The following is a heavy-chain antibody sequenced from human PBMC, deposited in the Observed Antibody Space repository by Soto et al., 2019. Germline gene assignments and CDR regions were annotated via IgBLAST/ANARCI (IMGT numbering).Heavy chain of an antibody. D-gene: IGHD4-17*01. CDR3: ARAPNGDYSLYYYYGMDV. CDR1: GGSINNYY. CDR2: IYHSGST. Sequence: PSETMSLTCTVSGGSINNYYGSWIRQPPGKGLEWIGYIYHSGSTYYNPSLKSRVTISVDRSKNQFSLKLSSVTAADTAVYYCARAPNGDYSLYYYYGMDVWGQGTTVTVSS. J-gene: IGHJ6*02. V-gene: IGHV4-59*12.